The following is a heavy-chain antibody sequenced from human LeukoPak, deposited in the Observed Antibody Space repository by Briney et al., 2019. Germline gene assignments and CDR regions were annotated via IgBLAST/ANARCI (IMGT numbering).Heavy chain of an antibody. Sequence: SVKVSCKASGGTFSSYAISWVRQAPGQELEWMGGIIPIFGTANYAQKFQGRVTITTDESTSTAYMELSSLRSEDTAVYYCARDQVLYHGSGSYSPTQGNWFDPWGQGTLVTVSS. J-gene: IGHJ5*02. V-gene: IGHV1-69*05. CDR2: IIPIFGTA. CDR3: ARDQVLYHGSGSYSPTQGNWFDP. D-gene: IGHD3-10*01. CDR1: GGTFSSYA.